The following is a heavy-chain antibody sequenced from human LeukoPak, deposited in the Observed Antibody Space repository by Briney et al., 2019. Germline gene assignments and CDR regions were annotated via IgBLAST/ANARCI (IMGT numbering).Heavy chain of an antibody. Sequence: PGGSLRLSCAASGFTFSTYAMSWVRQAPGKGPEWVSGIRDSGDRTFYADSVKGRFTISRDNSKNKLYLQMDSLRGEDTAMYYCVKEVTTIGIPVFHYWGQGTLVTVSS. CDR1: GFTFSTYA. D-gene: IGHD1/OR15-1a*01. CDR2: IRDSGDRT. CDR3: VKEVTTIGIPVFHY. J-gene: IGHJ4*02. V-gene: IGHV3-23*01.